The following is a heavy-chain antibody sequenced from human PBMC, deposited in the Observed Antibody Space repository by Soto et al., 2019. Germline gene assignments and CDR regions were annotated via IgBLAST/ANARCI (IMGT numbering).Heavy chain of an antibody. V-gene: IGHV3-23*01. CDR2: ISGSGGST. J-gene: IGHJ4*02. Sequence: GGSLRLSCAASGFTFSSYAMSWVRQAPGKGLEWVSAISGSGGSTYYADSVKGRFTISRDNSKNTLYLQMNSLRAEDTAVYYCAKDQEVSAGGGSCYDYWGQGTLVTVSS. CDR3: AKDQEVSAGGGSCYDY. CDR1: GFTFSSYA. D-gene: IGHD2-15*01.